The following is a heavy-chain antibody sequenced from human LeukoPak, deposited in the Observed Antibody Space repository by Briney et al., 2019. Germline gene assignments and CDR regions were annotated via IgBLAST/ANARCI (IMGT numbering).Heavy chain of an antibody. D-gene: IGHD2-15*01. V-gene: IGHV3-48*03. CDR3: ARDSTVVAAFDY. CDR1: GFTFSSYE. J-gene: IGHJ4*02. Sequence: PGGSLRLPCAASGFTFSSYEMNWVRQAPGKGLEWVSYISSSGSTIYYADSVKGRFTISRDNAKNSLYLQMNSLRAEDTAVYYCARDSTVVAAFDYWGQGTLVTVSS. CDR2: ISSSGSTI.